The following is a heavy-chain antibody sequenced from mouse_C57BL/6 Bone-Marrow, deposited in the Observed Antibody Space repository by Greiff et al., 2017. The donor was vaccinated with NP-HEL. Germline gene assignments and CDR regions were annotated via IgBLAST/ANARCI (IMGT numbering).Heavy chain of an antibody. CDR3: ARHTDYGSSYGNYYAMDY. D-gene: IGHD1-1*01. CDR1: GFSLTSYG. CDR2: IWSDGST. J-gene: IGHJ4*01. Sequence: VQRVESGPGLVAPSQSLSITCTVSGFSLTSYGVHWVRQPPGKGLEWLVVIWSDGSTTYNSALKSRLSISKDNSKSQVFLKMNSLQTDDTAMYYCARHTDYGSSYGNYYAMDYWGQGTSVTVSS. V-gene: IGHV2-6-1*01.